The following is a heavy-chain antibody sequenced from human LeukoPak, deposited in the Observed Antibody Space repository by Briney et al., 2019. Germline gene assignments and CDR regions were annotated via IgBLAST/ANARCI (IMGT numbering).Heavy chain of an antibody. CDR2: ISYDGSNK. Sequence: GGSLRLSCAASGFTFSSYAMHWVRQAPGKGLEWVAVISYDGSNKYYADSVKGRFTISRDNSKNTLYLQINSLRAEDTAVYYCAREDLKARLLWGQGTLVTVSS. V-gene: IGHV3-30-3*01. CDR1: GFTFSSYA. J-gene: IGHJ4*02. CDR3: AREDLKARLL.